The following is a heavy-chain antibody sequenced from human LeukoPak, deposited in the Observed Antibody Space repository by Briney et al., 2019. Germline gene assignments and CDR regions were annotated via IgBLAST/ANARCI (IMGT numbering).Heavy chain of an antibody. CDR3: ARAKYDYVWGSYRDFDY. CDR1: GFTFSSYW. D-gene: IGHD3-16*02. Sequence: PGGSLRLSCAASGFTFSSYWMHWVRQAPGKGLVRVSRINNDGIITSYADSVKGRFTISRDNAKNSLYLQMNSLRAEDTALYYCARAKYDYVWGSYRDFDYWGQGTLVTVSS. V-gene: IGHV3-74*01. J-gene: IGHJ4*02. CDR2: INNDGIIT.